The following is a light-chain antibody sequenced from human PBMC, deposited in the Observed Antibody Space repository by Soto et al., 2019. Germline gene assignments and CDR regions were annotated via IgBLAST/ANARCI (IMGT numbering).Light chain of an antibody. CDR1: QSVRNT. CDR2: GAS. Sequence: EIVMTQSPATLSVSPGERATLSCGAGQSVRNTLAWYQQKPGQAPRLVIYGASTRATGIPARFSGSGSGTELTLTISSLQSEDFALYYCQQYNNSPWTFGQGTKVDIK. V-gene: IGKV3-15*01. CDR3: QQYNNSPWT. J-gene: IGKJ1*01.